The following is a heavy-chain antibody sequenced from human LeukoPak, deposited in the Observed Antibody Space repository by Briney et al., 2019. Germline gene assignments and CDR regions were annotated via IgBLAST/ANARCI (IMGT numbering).Heavy chain of an antibody. D-gene: IGHD3-16*02. Sequence: PGGSLRLSCAASRFTFSSYAMSWVRQAPGKGLEWVSAISGSGGSTYYADSVKGRFTISRDNSKNTLYLQMNSLRAEDTAVYYCAKQALSDYVWGSYRYFDYWGQGTLVTVSS. J-gene: IGHJ4*02. CDR1: RFTFSSYA. CDR2: ISGSGGST. V-gene: IGHV3-23*01. CDR3: AKQALSDYVWGSYRYFDY.